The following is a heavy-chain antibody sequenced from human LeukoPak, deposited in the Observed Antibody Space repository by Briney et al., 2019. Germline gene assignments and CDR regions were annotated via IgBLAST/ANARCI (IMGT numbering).Heavy chain of an antibody. J-gene: IGHJ4*02. D-gene: IGHD6-13*01. Sequence: PSETLSLTCAVYGGSFSGYYWSWIRQPPGKGLEWIGEINHSGSTNYNPSLKSRVTISVDTSKNQFSLRLSSVTAADTAVYYCARGCIAAAGIQAPTCSSDEGGDYWGQGTLVTVSS. CDR3: ARGCIAAAGIQAPTCSSDEGGDY. V-gene: IGHV4-34*01. CDR1: GGSFSGYY. CDR2: INHSGST.